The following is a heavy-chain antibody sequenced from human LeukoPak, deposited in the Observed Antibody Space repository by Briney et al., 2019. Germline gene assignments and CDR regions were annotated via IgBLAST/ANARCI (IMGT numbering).Heavy chain of an antibody. V-gene: IGHV3-7*01. Sequence: GGSLRLSCAASGFTFSTYWMTWVRQAPGKGLEWVANIKQDGSAKYYVDSVKGRFTISRDNAKNSLYLQMNSLRAEDTAVYYCARRLYYYGTSPAGWFDPWGQGTLVTVSS. D-gene: IGHD3-10*01. CDR1: GFTFSTYW. J-gene: IGHJ5*02. CDR3: ARRLYYYGTSPAGWFDP. CDR2: IKQDGSAK.